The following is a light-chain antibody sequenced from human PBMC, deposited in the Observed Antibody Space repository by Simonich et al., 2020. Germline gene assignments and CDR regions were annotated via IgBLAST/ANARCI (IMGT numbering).Light chain of an antibody. CDR2: DAS. J-gene: IGKJ2*01. Sequence: EIVLTQSPGTLSLSPGERATLSCRASQSVSSSYLAWYQQKPGLAPRLLIYDASSRATGIPDRFSGSGSGTDFTLTISSLQAEDVAVYYCQQYYSTLYTFGQGTKLEIK. CDR3: QQYYSTLYT. CDR1: QSVSSSY. V-gene: IGKV3D-20*01.